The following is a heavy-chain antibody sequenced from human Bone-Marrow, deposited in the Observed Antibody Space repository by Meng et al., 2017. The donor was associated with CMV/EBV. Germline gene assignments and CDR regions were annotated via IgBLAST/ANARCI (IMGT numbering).Heavy chain of an antibody. D-gene: IGHD5-18*01. CDR3: ARVTAMVNY. J-gene: IGHJ4*02. Sequence: GESLKISCAASGFTFSDYYMSWIRQAPGKGLAWVSSISSSGSTIYYADSVKGRFTISRDNAKNSLYLQMNSLRAEDTAVYYCARVTAMVNYWGQGTLVTVSS. V-gene: IGHV3-11*01. CDR2: ISSSGSTI. CDR1: GFTFSDYY.